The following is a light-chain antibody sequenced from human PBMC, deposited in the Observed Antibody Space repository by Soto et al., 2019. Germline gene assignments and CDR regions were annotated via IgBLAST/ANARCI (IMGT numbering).Light chain of an antibody. J-gene: IGKJ2*01. Sequence: DIQMTQSPSSLSASVGDRVTITCRASQGISSDLAWYRQKPGKAPEVLIYPASTLQSGVPSRFSGTGSGTEFTLTVSSLQPEDFATYYCQQVNRYPRTFGQGTKVDIK. CDR3: QQVNRYPRT. CDR2: PAS. CDR1: QGISSD. V-gene: IGKV1-9*01.